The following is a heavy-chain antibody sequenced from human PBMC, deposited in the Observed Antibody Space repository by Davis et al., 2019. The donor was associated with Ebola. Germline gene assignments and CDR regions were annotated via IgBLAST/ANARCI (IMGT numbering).Heavy chain of an antibody. CDR3: ARGGETRLEY. Sequence: PGGSLRLSCAASGFSFSYYAMTWVRQAPGKGLDWVSYVSASGDITYYADSVKGRFTISRVNSKNTLSLQMNSLRAEDTAVYYCARGGETRLEYWGQGTLVTVSS. J-gene: IGHJ4*02. D-gene: IGHD3-16*01. V-gene: IGHV3-23*01. CDR1: GFSFSYYA. CDR2: VSASGDIT.